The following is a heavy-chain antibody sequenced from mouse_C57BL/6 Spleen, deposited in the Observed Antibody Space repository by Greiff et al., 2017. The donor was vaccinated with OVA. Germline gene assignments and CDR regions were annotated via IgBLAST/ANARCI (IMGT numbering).Heavy chain of an antibody. D-gene: IGHD3-2*02. V-gene: IGHV1-80*01. CDR3: ASSGGSGYFDY. CDR2: IYPGDGGT. J-gene: IGHJ2*01. CDR1: GYAFSSYW. Sequence: LVESGAELVKPGASVKISCKASGYAFSSYWMNWVKQRPGKGLEWIGQIYPGDGGTNYNGKFKGKATLTADKSSSTAYMQLSSLTSEYSAVYFCASSGGSGYFDYWGQGTTLTVSS.